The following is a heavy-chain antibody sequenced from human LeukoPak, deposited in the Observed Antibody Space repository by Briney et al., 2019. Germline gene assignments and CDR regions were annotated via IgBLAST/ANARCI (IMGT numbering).Heavy chain of an antibody. V-gene: IGHV3-30*02. CDR3: AKGGGYEAQYYYYYLDV. CDR1: GFTFSDYG. D-gene: IGHD5-12*01. Sequence: GGSLRLSCVASGFTFSDYGMSWVRQAPGKGLEWVAFIRYDGSNKYYADSVKGRFTVSRDNSKNTLYLQMKSLRAEDTAVYYCAKGGGYEAQYYYYYLDVWGKGTTVTISS. CDR2: IRYDGSNK. J-gene: IGHJ6*03.